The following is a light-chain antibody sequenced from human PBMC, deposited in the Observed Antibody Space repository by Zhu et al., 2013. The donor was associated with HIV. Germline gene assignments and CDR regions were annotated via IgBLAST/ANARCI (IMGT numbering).Light chain of an antibody. V-gene: IGLV1-51*01. J-gene: IGLJ1*01. CDR1: NSNIGKNY. Sequence: QSVLTQPPSVSAAPGQKVTISCSGSNSNIGKNYVSWYQQVPGAAPKLVIYDNNKRPSGIPDRFSGSKSATSATLGITGIQTGDEADYYCGTWDSSRRVFVFGSGTKVTVL. CDR3: GTWDSSRRVFV. CDR2: DNN.